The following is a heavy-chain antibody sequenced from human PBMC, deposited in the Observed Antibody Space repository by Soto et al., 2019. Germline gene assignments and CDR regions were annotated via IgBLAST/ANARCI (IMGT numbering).Heavy chain of an antibody. V-gene: IGHV3-53*01. Sequence: GGSLRLSCAVSGFTVSSNYVNWVRQAPGKGLEWVSIIYSGGSAFYADSVKGRFTISRDNSKNTLYLQMNSLRAEDTAVYYCAGGAPVSPGTFAYWGQGTLVTVSS. J-gene: IGHJ4*02. CDR2: IYSGGSA. D-gene: IGHD3-22*01. CDR3: AGGAPVSPGTFAY. CDR1: GFTVSSNY.